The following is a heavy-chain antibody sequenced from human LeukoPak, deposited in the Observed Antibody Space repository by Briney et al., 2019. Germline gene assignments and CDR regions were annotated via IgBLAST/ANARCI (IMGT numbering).Heavy chain of an antibody. Sequence: ASVKVSCKASGYTFTSYYMHWVRQAPGQGLEWMGIINPSGGSTSYAQKFQGRVTMTRDTSTSTVYMELSSLRSEDTAVYYCAREVYDSSGYYDTYYFDYWGRGSLVTASS. V-gene: IGHV1-46*01. D-gene: IGHD3-22*01. CDR2: INPSGGST. J-gene: IGHJ4*02. CDR3: AREVYDSSGYYDTYYFDY. CDR1: GYTFTSYY.